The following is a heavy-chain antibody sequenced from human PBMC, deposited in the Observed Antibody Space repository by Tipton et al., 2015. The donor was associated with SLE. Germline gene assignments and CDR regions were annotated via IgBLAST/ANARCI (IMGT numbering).Heavy chain of an antibody. J-gene: IGHJ4*02. CDR2: IYRSGST. CDR3: AAGSHSSGYYVGGAFDY. D-gene: IGHD3-22*01. CDR1: GYSISSGFY. Sequence: TLSLTCTVSGYSISSGFYWAWIRQPPGRGLEWIGSIYRSGSTFYNPSLKSRLTISVDTSKNQFSLKLSSVTAADTAVYYCAAGSHSSGYYVGGAFDYWGQGTLVPVSS. V-gene: IGHV4-38-2*02.